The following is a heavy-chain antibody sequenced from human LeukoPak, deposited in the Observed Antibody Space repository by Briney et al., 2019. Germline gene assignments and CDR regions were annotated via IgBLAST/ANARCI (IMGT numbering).Heavy chain of an antibody. CDR2: ISYDGSNK. J-gene: IGHJ4*02. D-gene: IGHD4-17*01. CDR1: GFTFSSYA. CDR3: AEPYGDYVGY. V-gene: IGHV3-30-3*01. Sequence: GGSLRLSCAASGFTFSSYAMRWVRQAPGKGLEWVAVISYDGSNKYYADSVKGRFTISRDNSKNTLYLQMNSLRAEDTAVYYCAEPYGDYVGYWGQGTLVTASS.